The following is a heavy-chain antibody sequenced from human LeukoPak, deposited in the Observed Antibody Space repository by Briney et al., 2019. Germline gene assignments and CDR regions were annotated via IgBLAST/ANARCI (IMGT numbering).Heavy chain of an antibody. CDR1: GYTFTSYD. CDR3: ARGRQLGHYYYYYYMDV. Sequence: ASVKVSCKASGYTFTSYDINWVRQATGQGLEWMGWMNPNSGNTGYAQKFQGRVTITRNTSISTAYMELSSLRSEDTAVYYCARGRQLGHYYYYYYMDVWGKGTTVTVSS. D-gene: IGHD6-13*01. V-gene: IGHV1-8*03. CDR2: MNPNSGNT. J-gene: IGHJ6*03.